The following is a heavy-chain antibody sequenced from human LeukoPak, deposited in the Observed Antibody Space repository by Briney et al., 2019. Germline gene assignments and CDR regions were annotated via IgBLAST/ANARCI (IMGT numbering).Heavy chain of an antibody. V-gene: IGHV4-39*01. CDR1: GGSISSGSFF. CDR3: ATTSYISGWHWNFDY. Sequence: PSETLSLTCTLSGGSISSGSFFWDWIRQPPGKGLEWFGSIHSIGSTYYNPSLKSRLTMSVDTSKNQFSLKLSSVTAADTAVYYCATTSYISGWHWNFDYWGQGTLVTVSS. J-gene: IGHJ4*02. CDR2: IHSIGST. D-gene: IGHD6-19*01.